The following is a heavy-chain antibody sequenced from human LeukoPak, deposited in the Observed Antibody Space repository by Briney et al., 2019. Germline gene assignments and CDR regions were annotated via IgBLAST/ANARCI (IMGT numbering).Heavy chain of an antibody. CDR3: ARVGYNYWYFDL. D-gene: IGHD5-24*01. V-gene: IGHV4-39*01. CDR2: IYYSGST. J-gene: IGHJ2*01. Sequence: SETLSLTCTVSGDSISSGSYYWGWIRQPPGKGLQWIGSIYYSGSTSYNPSLKSRVTASIDTSKNQFSLKLSSVTAADTAVYHCARVGYNYWYFDLWGRGTLVTVSS. CDR1: GDSISSGSYY.